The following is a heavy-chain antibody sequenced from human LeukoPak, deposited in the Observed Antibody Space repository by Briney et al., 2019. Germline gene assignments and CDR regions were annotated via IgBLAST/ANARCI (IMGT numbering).Heavy chain of an antibody. CDR2: INPNSGGT. J-gene: IGHJ4*02. D-gene: IGHD6-19*01. Sequence: GASVKVSCKASGYTFTGYYMHWVRQAPGQGLEWMGWINPNSGGTNYAQEFQGRVTMTRDTSISTAYMEPSRLRSDDTAVYYCARDIGSKQWPDYWGQGTLVTVSS. CDR3: ARDIGSKQWPDY. CDR1: GYTFTGYY. V-gene: IGHV1-2*02.